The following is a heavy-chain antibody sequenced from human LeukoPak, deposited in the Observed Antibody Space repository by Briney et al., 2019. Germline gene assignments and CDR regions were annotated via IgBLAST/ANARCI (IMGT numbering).Heavy chain of an antibody. D-gene: IGHD3-16*01. Sequence: GESLKVSCKVSGYSFTTYWIGWGRQMPGKGLEWMGIIFPGDSDTRYNPSFQGQVTISVDKSISTAYLQWSSLKASDTAIYYCARRFSYGVEDIWGQGTMVTVSS. CDR2: IFPGDSDT. CDR1: GYSFTTYW. V-gene: IGHV5-51*01. CDR3: ARRFSYGVEDI. J-gene: IGHJ3*02.